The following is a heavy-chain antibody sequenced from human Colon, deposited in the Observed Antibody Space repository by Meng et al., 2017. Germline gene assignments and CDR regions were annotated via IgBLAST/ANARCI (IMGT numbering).Heavy chain of an antibody. D-gene: IGHD2-8*01. CDR3: ARGGGCVNGVCGSLDY. CDR2: IHPSGGT. V-gene: IGHV4-4*02. J-gene: IGHJ4*02. CDR1: GVSITTNNW. Sequence: EPLQGAAPGLVKPSGTLSLPCAVSGVSITTNNWWSWVRQPPGKGLEWIGEIHPSGGTNYNPSLKSRVTMSIDNSKRQFSLNLSSVTAADTAVYYCARGGGCVNGVCGSLDYWGQGTLVTVSS.